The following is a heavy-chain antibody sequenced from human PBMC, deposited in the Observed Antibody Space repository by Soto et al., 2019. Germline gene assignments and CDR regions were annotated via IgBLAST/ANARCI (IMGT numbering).Heavy chain of an antibody. D-gene: IGHD3-9*01. J-gene: IGHJ5*02. CDR1: GGSISSGGYS. CDR2: IYHSGST. V-gene: IGHV4-30-2*01. Sequence: MPSETLSLTCAVSGGSISSGGYSWSWIRQPPGKGLEWIGYIYHSGSTNYNPSLKSRVTISVDRSKNQISLKLSSVNAADTAVYYCSRAQDYDILTGYPEGFDPWGQGTLVTVSS. CDR3: SRAQDYDILTGYPEGFDP.